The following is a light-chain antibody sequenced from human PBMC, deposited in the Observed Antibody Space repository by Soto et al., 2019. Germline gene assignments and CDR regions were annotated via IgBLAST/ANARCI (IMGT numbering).Light chain of an antibody. CDR1: SRDVGGYNY. CDR2: DVS. V-gene: IGLV2-11*01. J-gene: IGLJ1*01. CDR3: CSYAGSYSPKV. Sequence: QSALTEPRSVSGSPGQSVTISCTGTSRDVGGYNYVSWYQQHPGKAPKLMIYDVSKRPSGVPDRFSGSKSGNTASLTISGLQAEDEADYYCCSYAGSYSPKVFGTGTKLTVL.